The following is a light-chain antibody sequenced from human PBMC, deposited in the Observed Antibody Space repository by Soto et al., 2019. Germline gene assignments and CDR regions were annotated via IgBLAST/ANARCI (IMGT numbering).Light chain of an antibody. V-gene: IGLV4-69*01. CDR3: CSYAGSSFVV. J-gene: IGLJ2*01. Sequence: QSVLTQSPSASASLGASVKLTCTLSSGHSSYAIAWHQQQPEKGPRYLMKLNSDGSHSQGDGIPDRFSGSKSGNTASLTISGLQAEDEADYYCCSYAGSSFVVFGGGTKLTVL. CDR1: SGHSSYA. CDR2: LNSDGSH.